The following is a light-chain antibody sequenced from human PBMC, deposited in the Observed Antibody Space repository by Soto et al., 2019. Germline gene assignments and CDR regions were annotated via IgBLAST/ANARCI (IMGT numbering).Light chain of an antibody. CDR3: QEYGSTPLT. Sequence: EIVLTQSPDTLSLSPGERATLSCRASQSVRNNYLAWYQQKPGQAPRFLIFDASSRATGIPDRFSGSGSGTDFTLTISRLEPEDFAVYDCQEYGSTPLTVGGWTKVDIK. CDR2: DAS. V-gene: IGKV3-20*01. J-gene: IGKJ4*01. CDR1: QSVRNNY.